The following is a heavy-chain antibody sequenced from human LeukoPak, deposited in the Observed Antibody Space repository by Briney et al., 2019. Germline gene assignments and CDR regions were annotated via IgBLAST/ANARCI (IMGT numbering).Heavy chain of an antibody. J-gene: IGHJ4*02. V-gene: IGHV3-48*04. Sequence: PGGSLRLSSAASGFTFSSYAMSWVRQAPGKGLEWVSYISSRGNSTYYSDSVRGRFTISRDNAKNSLHLQMNSLRAEDTAVYYCARDGGSSWYFDYWGQGTLATVSS. CDR2: ISSRGNST. D-gene: IGHD6-13*01. CDR1: GFTFSSYA. CDR3: ARDGGSSWYFDY.